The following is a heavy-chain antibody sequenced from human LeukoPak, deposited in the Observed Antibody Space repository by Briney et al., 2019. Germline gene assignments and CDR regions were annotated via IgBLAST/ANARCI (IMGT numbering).Heavy chain of an antibody. J-gene: IGHJ4*02. CDR2: IYYSGNT. CDR3: ARLKGYSSGWYPSYYFDY. Sequence: SETLSLTCTVSGGPISSSYWSWIRQPPGKGLEWIGFIYYSGNTNYNPSLKSRVIISVDTSKNQFSLRLSSVTAADTAVYYCARLKGYSSGWYPSYYFDYWGQGTLVTVSS. D-gene: IGHD6-19*01. V-gene: IGHV4-59*08. CDR1: GGPISSSY.